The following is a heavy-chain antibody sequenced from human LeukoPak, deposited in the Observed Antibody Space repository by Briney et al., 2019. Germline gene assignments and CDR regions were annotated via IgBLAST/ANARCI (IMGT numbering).Heavy chain of an antibody. J-gene: IGHJ6*02. V-gene: IGHV3-33*01. Sequence: PGGSLRLSCAAPGFTFSSYGMHWVRQAPGKGLEWVAVIWYDGSNKYYADSVKGRFTISRDNSKNTLYLQMNSLRAEDTAVYYCARDKSRTKGMDVWGQGTTVTVSS. CDR3: ARDKSRTKGMDV. D-gene: IGHD2-8*01. CDR2: IWYDGSNK. CDR1: GFTFSSYG.